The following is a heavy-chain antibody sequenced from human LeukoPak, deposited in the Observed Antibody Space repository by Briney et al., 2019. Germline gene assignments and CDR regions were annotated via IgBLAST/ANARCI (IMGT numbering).Heavy chain of an antibody. CDR2: IKQGGSER. CDR3: ARGVVATGYYFDY. CDR1: GFTFSSYW. D-gene: IGHD2-21*01. V-gene: IGHV3-7*02. J-gene: IGHJ4*02. Sequence: GGSLRLSCAASGFTFSSYWMTWVRQAPGKGLEWVANIKQGGSERYYVDSVKGRFTISRDNAKNSLYLQMNSLRAEDTAVYYCARGVVATGYYFDYWGQGTLVTVSS.